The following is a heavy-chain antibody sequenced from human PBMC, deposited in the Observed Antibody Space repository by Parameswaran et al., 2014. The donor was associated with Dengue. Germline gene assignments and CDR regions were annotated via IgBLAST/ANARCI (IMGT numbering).Heavy chain of an antibody. D-gene: IGHD3-22*01. V-gene: IGHV1-2*02. CDR2: INPNSGGT. Sequence: WVRQAPGQGLEWMGWINPNSGGTNYAQKFQGRVTMTRDTSISTAYMELSRLRSDDTAVYYCARDPLDSSGSYWGWFDPWGQGTLVTVSS. J-gene: IGHJ5*02. CDR3: ARDPLDSSGSYWGWFDP.